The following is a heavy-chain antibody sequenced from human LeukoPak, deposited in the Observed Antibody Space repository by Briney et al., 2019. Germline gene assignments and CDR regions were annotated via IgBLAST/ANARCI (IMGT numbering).Heavy chain of an antibody. CDR1: GYTFTGYY. Sequence: ASVKVSCKASGYTFTGYYMHWVRQAPGQGLEWMGWINPNSGGTNYAQKFQGRVTMTRDTSISTAYMELSRLTSDDTAVYYCASGIIDCVTNSCNIRSEHNYMDVWGKGTTVIVSS. CDR3: ASGIIDCVTNSCNIRSEHNYMDV. V-gene: IGHV1-2*02. D-gene: IGHD2/OR15-2a*01. J-gene: IGHJ6*03. CDR2: INPNSGGT.